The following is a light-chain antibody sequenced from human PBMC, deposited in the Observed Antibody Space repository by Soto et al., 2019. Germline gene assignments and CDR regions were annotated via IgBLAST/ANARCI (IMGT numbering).Light chain of an antibody. V-gene: IGKV3-15*01. CDR1: QSVSSN. J-gene: IGKJ1*01. CDR2: GAS. CDR3: QQYNNWPPART. Sequence: EIVRTQSPATLSVSPGERATLSCRASQSVSSNLAWYQQKPGQAPRLLIYGASPRATGIPARFSGSGSGTEFTITISSLQSEDFAIYFCQQYNNWPPARTFGQGTKVEIK.